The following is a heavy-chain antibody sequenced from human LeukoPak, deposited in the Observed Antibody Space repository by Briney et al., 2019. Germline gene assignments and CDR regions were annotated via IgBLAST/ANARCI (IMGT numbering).Heavy chain of an antibody. CDR2: IYYSGST. CDR1: GGSISSHY. V-gene: IGHV4-59*11. D-gene: IGHD3-10*01. Sequence: SETLPLTCTVSGGSISSHYWSWIRQPPGKGLEWIGYIYYSGSTNYNPSLKSRVTISVDTSKNQFSLKLSSVTAADTAVYYCARMATSYGSGSYWFDPWGQGTLVTVSS. CDR3: ARMATSYGSGSYWFDP. J-gene: IGHJ5*02.